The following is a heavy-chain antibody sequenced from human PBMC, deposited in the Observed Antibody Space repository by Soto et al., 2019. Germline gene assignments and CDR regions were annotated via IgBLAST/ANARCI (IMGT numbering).Heavy chain of an antibody. J-gene: IGHJ5*02. CDR1: GFTFSSYS. Sequence: GSLRLSCAASGFTFSSYSMNWVRQAPGKGLEWVSYISSSSSTIYYADSVKGRFTISRDNAKNSLYLQMNSLRAEDTAVYYCARLVVPAAMPSNWFDPWGQGTLVTVSS. CDR3: ARLVVPAAMPSNWFDP. V-gene: IGHV3-48*01. CDR2: ISSSSSTI. D-gene: IGHD2-2*01.